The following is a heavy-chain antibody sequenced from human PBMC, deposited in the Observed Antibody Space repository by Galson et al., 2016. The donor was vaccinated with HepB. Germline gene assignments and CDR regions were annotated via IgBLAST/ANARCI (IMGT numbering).Heavy chain of an antibody. CDR1: GFTFSNYA. CDR2: NSRDSGII. J-gene: IGHJ4*02. D-gene: IGHD1-1*01. V-gene: IGHV3-48*01. CDR3: VRDNDWAFDY. Sequence: SLRLSCAASGFTFSNYAMNWVRQAPGKGLEWVSHNSRDSGIIDYADSVKGRFTVSRDNGKNSLFLQMNSLRAGDTAVYYCVRDNDWAFDYWGQGILVTV.